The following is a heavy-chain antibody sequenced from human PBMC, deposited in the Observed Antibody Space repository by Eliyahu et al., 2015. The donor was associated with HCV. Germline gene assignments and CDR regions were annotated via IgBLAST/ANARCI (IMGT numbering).Heavy chain of an antibody. CDR3: ARHEAGDSAAAPLAY. J-gene: IGHJ4*02. CDR1: GFSFATHW. V-gene: IGHV5-51*01. Sequence: VQLVQSGAXVKKPGESLKISCKASGFSFATHWIAWVRQMPGKGLEWMGIIYPSDSDTRFSPSFQGQVTISVDLSISTAYLQWSSLKASDSGIYYCARHEAGDSAAAPLAYWGQGTLVNVSS. CDR2: IYPSDSDT. D-gene: IGHD6-13*01.